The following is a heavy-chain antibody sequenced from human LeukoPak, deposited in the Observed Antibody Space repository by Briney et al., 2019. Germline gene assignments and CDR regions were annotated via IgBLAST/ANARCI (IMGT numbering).Heavy chain of an antibody. D-gene: IGHD2-15*01. V-gene: IGHV3-48*04. CDR1: GFTFSSYG. J-gene: IGHJ4*02. Sequence: QTGGSLRLSCAASGFTFSSYGMSWVRQAPGKGLEWVSYVSSSGRTIYYADSVKGRFTISRDNAKNSLYLQMNSLRAEDTGVYYCARATRGVASDFDYWGQGTLVTVSS. CDR2: VSSSGRTI. CDR3: ARATRGVASDFDY.